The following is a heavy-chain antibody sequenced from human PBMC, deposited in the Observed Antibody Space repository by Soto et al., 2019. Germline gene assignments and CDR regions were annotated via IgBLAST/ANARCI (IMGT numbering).Heavy chain of an antibody. CDR3: AIVLMATLRTGLGAFDL. CDR1: GGSISSSRCH. J-gene: IGHJ3*01. D-gene: IGHD5-12*01. Sequence: SETLSLTCTVSGGSISSSRCHWGWIRQPPGKGLEWIASIKYSGTTFYNPSLKSRVTISVDTSKNQFSLKLSSVTAADTAVDVCAIVLMATLRTGLGAFDLWGQGTMVTVSS. CDR2: IKYSGTT. V-gene: IGHV4-39*07.